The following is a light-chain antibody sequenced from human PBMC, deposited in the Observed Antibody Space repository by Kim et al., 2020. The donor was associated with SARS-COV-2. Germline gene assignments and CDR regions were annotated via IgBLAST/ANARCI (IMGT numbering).Light chain of an antibody. CDR2: DVT. Sequence: SWSPGQSITITCTGTSSDYVSWYQQHPGKDPKLIIYDVTKRPSGVSSRFSGSKSGSSASLTISGLQGEDEAGYHCSSYTTSSPYVIFGGGTQLTVL. CDR1: SSDY. V-gene: IGLV2-14*03. CDR3: SSYTTSSPYVI. J-gene: IGLJ2*01.